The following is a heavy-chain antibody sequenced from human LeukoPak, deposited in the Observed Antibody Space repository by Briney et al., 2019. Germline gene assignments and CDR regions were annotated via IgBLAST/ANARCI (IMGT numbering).Heavy chain of an antibody. CDR3: ARGYRPESHSSSWYRHEYFQH. J-gene: IGHJ1*01. CDR2: INPSGGST. CDR1: GYTFTSYF. D-gene: IGHD6-13*01. V-gene: IGHV1-46*01. Sequence: GASVKVSCKASGYTFTSYFMHWVRQAPGQGLEWMGIINPSGGSTSYAQKFQGRVTMTRDTSTSTVYMELSSLRSEDTAVYYCARGYRPESHSSSWYRHEYFQHWGQGTLVTVSS.